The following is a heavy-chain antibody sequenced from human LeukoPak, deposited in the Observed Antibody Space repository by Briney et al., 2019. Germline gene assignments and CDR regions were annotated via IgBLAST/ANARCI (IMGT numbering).Heavy chain of an antibody. J-gene: IGHJ4*02. CDR1: GITFRSYA. CDR2: INGDGGST. Sequence: PGGSLRLSCAASGITFRSYAMSWVRQARGKGLEWISAINGDGGSTYYADSVKGRFTNSRDNSNNTLFLQMNSLRVEDTAVYYCAKWGAQSRSYRVVDCWGRGTLVTVSS. V-gene: IGHV3-23*01. CDR3: AKWGAQSRSYRVVDC. D-gene: IGHD3-10*01.